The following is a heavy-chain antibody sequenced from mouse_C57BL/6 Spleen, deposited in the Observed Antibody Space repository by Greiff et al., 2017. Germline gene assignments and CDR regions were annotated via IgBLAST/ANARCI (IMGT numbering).Heavy chain of an antibody. Sequence: VKLLESGAELVKPGASVKISCKASGYAFSSYWMNWVKQRPGKGLEWIGQIYPGDGDTNYNGKFKGKATLTADKSSSTAYMQLSSLTSEDSAVYFCARQDDGPILLAMDYWGQGTSVTVSS. V-gene: IGHV1-80*01. CDR2: IYPGDGDT. CDR1: GYAFSSYW. J-gene: IGHJ4*01. CDR3: ARQDDGPILLAMDY. D-gene: IGHD2-3*01.